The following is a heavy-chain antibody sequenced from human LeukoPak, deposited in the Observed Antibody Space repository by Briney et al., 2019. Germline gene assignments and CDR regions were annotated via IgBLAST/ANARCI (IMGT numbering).Heavy chain of an antibody. CDR3: AKEITMFRGVILN. V-gene: IGHV3-23*01. Sequence: GGSLRLSCAASGFTFSSYAMSWVRQGPGRGLKWVSAISSSGGGSTYYADSVKGRFTISRDNSKNTLYLQMNSLRAEDTAVYYCAKEITMFRGVILNWGQGTLVTVSS. CDR2: ISSSGGGST. CDR1: GFTFSSYA. J-gene: IGHJ4*02. D-gene: IGHD3-10*01.